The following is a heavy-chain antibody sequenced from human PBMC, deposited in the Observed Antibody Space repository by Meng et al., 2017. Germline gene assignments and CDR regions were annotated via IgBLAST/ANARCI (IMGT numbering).Heavy chain of an antibody. D-gene: IGHD3-16*01. Sequence: RQQGGAGLLKPSETLSRTCAVYGGSFSGYYWSWIRQPPGKGLEWIGEINHSGSTNYNPSLKSRVTISVDTSKNQFSLKLSSVTAADTAVYYCARSERYVLGFDYWGQGTLVTVSS. J-gene: IGHJ4*02. CDR2: INHSGST. CDR1: GGSFSGYY. CDR3: ARSERYVLGFDY. V-gene: IGHV4-34*01.